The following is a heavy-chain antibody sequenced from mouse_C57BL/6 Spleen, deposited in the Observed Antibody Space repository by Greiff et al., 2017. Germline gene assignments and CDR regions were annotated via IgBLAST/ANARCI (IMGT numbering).Heavy chain of an antibody. CDR1: GYAFTNYL. CDR2: INPGSGGT. V-gene: IGHV1-54*01. CDR3: ARRLTFYAMDY. D-gene: IGHD1-3*01. Sequence: QVHVKQSGAELVRPGTSVKVSCKASGYAFTNYLIEWVKQRPGQGLEWIGVINPGSGGTNYNEKFKGKATLTADKSSSTAYMQLSSLTSEDSAVXFCARRLTFYAMDYWGQGTSVTVSS. J-gene: IGHJ4*01.